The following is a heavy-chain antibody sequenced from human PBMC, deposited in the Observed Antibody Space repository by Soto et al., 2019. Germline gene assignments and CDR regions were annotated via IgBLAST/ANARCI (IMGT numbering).Heavy chain of an antibody. CDR2: IYYSGNT. CDR1: GGSISSSSYY. CDR3: SRHYNWNDRRHRFDP. V-gene: IGHV4-39*01. Sequence: SETLSLTCTVSGGSISSSSYYWGWIRQPPGKGLEWIGSIYYSGNTYYNPSLKSRVTISVDTSKNQFSLKLSSVTAAETAVYYCSRHYNWNDRRHRFDPWGQGTLVT. J-gene: IGHJ5*02. D-gene: IGHD1-20*01.